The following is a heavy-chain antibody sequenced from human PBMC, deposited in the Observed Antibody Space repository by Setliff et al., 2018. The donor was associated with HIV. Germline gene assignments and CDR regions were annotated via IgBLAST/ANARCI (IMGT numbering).Heavy chain of an antibody. CDR3: APMAAAYYDESGGP. CDR1: GFSFSSYT. Sequence: GSLRLSCAASGFSFSSYTMNWVRQAPGKGLEWVSYISSSSTTVYYADSVKGRFTISRDNAKNSLYLQMNSLRAEDTAVFYCAPMAAAYYDESGGPWGQGTMVTVSS. J-gene: IGHJ3*01. V-gene: IGHV3-48*01. D-gene: IGHD3-22*01. CDR2: ISSSSTTV.